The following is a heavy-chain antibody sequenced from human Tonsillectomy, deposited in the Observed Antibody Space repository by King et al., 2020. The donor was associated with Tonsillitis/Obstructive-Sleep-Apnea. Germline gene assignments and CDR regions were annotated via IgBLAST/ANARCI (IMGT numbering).Heavy chain of an antibody. CDR2: ISAYNGNT. CDR1: GYTFTSYG. J-gene: IGHJ6*03. D-gene: IGHD3-10*01. Sequence: QLVQSGAEVKKPGASVKVSCKASGYTFTSYGISWVRQAPGQGLEWMGWISAYNGNTNYAQKLQGRVTMTPDTSTSTAYMELRSLRSDDTAVYYCAREKYYGSVSYYYYYYMDVWGKGTTVTVSS. V-gene: IGHV1-18*01. CDR3: AREKYYGSVSYYYYYYMDV.